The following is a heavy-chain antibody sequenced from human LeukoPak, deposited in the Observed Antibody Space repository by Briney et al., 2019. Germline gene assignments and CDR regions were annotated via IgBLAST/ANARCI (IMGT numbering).Heavy chain of an antibody. CDR3: ARGPYCSGGSCYFGSSYYYYYGMDV. J-gene: IGHJ6*04. Sequence: SETLSLTCAVYGGSFSGYYWSWIRQPPGKGLEWIGEINHSGSTNYDPSLKSRVTTSVDTSKNQFSLKLSSVTAADTAVNYCARGPYCSGGSCYFGSSYYYYYGMDVWGKGTTVTVSS. V-gene: IGHV4-34*01. CDR1: GGSFSGYY. D-gene: IGHD2-15*01. CDR2: INHSGST.